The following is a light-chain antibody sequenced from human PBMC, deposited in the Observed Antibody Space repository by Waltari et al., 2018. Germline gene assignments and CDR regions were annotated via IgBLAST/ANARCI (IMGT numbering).Light chain of an antibody. CDR1: QNIDTY. J-gene: IGKJ1*01. V-gene: IGKV1-39*01. CDR3: QQSYGTPRT. Sequence: DIQMTQSPSSLSASVGDRVTIACRASQNIDTYLNWYQQKPGKAPSLLIYTASNLQSGVPSRFSGSGSGTDFTLTISSLQPEDFATYYCQQSYGTPRTFGQGTKVEIK. CDR2: TAS.